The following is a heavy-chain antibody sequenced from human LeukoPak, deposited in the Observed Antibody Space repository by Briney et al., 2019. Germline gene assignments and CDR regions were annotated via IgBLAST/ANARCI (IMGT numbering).Heavy chain of an antibody. CDR2: ISSSSSYI. CDR3: AGVQSGSPWLVAEYFQH. Sequence: KSGGSLRLSCAASGFTFSSYSMTWVRQAPGKGLEWVSSISSSSSYIYYADSVKGRFTISRDNAKNSLYLQMNSLRAEDTAVYYCAGVQSGSPWLVAEYFQHWGQGTLVTVSS. J-gene: IGHJ1*01. V-gene: IGHV3-21*01. CDR1: GFTFSSYS. D-gene: IGHD6-19*01.